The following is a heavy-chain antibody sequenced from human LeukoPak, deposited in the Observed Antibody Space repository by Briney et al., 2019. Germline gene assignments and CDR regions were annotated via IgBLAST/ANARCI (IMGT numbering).Heavy chain of an antibody. J-gene: IGHJ4*02. CDR2: INHSGST. CDR1: GGSISSSSYY. V-gene: IGHV4-39*07. D-gene: IGHD6-6*01. Sequence: KPSETLSLTCTVSGGSISSSSYYWGWIRQPPGKGLEWIGEINHSGSTNYNPSLKSRVTISVDTSKNQFSLKLSSVTAADTAVYYCASEYSSSSRLDYWGQGTLVTVSS. CDR3: ASEYSSSSRLDY.